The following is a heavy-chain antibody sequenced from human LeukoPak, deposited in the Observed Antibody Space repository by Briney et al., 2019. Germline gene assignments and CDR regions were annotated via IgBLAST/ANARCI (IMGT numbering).Heavy chain of an antibody. Sequence: SETLSLTCSVSGSSITSGHYWGWIRQPPGKRLEWIASIYHSGGRFETGSTHYSPSLKSRVTISVDTSKNQLFLMMTSVTAADTAVYFCARNSSGSSFDRWGQGTLVSVSS. CDR2: IYHSGGRFETGST. CDR1: GSSITSGHY. CDR3: ARNSSGSSFDR. D-gene: IGHD6-19*01. J-gene: IGHJ4*02. V-gene: IGHV4-38-2*02.